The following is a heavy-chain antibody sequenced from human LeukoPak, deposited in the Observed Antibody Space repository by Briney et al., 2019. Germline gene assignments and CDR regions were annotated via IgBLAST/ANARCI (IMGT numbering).Heavy chain of an antibody. Sequence: GRSLRLSCAASGFTFSDYAMHWVRQAPGKGLEWVAVIGYDGSNKYDADSVKGRFTISRDNSKNMMYLQMNSLGAEDTAVYYCARDRFMVRGVMVGTFDLWGQGTMVTVSS. D-gene: IGHD3-10*01. CDR1: GFTFSDYA. V-gene: IGHV3-33*01. CDR2: IGYDGSNK. J-gene: IGHJ3*01. CDR3: ARDRFMVRGVMVGTFDL.